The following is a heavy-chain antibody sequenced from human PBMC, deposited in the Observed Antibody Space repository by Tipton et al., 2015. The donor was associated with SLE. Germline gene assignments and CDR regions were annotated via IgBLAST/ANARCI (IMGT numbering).Heavy chain of an antibody. J-gene: IGHJ5*01. Sequence: TLSLTCAVYGGSFSSYSWSWIRQSPGKGLEWIGGIHHGGDTNYNPSLKSRVTISIDTSKNQSSLRLPSVTAAHTALYYCTRGNLISWFGPWGRGSLVTVSS. V-gene: IGHV4-34*01. D-gene: IGHD1-14*01. CDR1: GGSFSSYS. CDR2: IHHGGDT. CDR3: TRGNLISWFGP.